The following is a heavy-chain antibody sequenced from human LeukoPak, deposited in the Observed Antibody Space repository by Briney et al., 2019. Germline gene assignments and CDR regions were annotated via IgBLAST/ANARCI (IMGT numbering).Heavy chain of an antibody. J-gene: IGHJ5*02. CDR3: ARGYWGSGENWFDP. CDR1: GGSFSSSSYY. CDR2: IYYSGST. V-gene: IGHV4-39*01. Sequence: PSETLSLTCTVSGGSFSSSSYYWGWIRQPPGKGLEWIGSIYYSGSTYYNPSLKSRVTISVDTSKNQFSLKLSSVTAADTAVYYCARGYWGSGENWFDPWGQGTLVTVSS. D-gene: IGHD7-27*01.